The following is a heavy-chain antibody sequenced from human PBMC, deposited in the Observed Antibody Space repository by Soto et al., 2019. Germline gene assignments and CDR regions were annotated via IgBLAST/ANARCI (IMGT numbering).Heavy chain of an antibody. CDR1: GGSFSGYY. CDR3: ARAPAVVRYFDWSKYHYYYGMDA. CDR2: INHSGST. D-gene: IGHD3-9*01. J-gene: IGHJ6*02. Sequence: SETLSLTCAVYGGSFSGYYWSWIRQPPGKGLEWIGEINHSGSTNYNPSLKSRVTISVDTSKNQFSLKLSSVTAADTAVYYCARAPAVVRYFDWSKYHYYYGMDAWGQGTTVTVSS. V-gene: IGHV4-34*01.